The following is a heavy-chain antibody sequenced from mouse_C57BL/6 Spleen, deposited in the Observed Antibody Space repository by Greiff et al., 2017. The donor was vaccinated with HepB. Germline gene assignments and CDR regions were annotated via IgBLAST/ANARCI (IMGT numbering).Heavy chain of an antibody. CDR2: ISDGGSYT. Sequence: EVKVEESGGGLVKPGGSLKLSCAASGFTFSSYAMSWVRQTPEKRLEWVATISDGGSYTYYPDNVKGRFTISRDNAKNNLYLQMSHLKSEDTAMYYCARVRSGDYWGQGTSVTVSS. D-gene: IGHD3-2*02. CDR3: ARVRSGDY. J-gene: IGHJ4*01. V-gene: IGHV5-4*03. CDR1: GFTFSSYA.